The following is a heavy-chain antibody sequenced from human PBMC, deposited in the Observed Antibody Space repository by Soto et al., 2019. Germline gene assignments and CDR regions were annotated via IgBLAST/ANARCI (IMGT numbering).Heavy chain of an antibody. CDR2: IYHSGST. Sequence: SETLSLTCAVSGGSISSGGYSWSWIRQPPGKGLEWIGYIYHSGSTYYNPSLKSRVTISVDRSKNQFSLKLSSVTAAETAVYYCARVWVGNSSGYYFDYWGQGTLVTVSS. CDR1: GGSISSGGYS. CDR3: ARVWVGNSSGYYFDY. J-gene: IGHJ4*02. V-gene: IGHV4-30-2*01. D-gene: IGHD3-22*01.